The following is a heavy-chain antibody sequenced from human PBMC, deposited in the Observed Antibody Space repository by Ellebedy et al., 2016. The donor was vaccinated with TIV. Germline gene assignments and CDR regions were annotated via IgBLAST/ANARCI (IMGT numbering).Heavy chain of an antibody. CDR1: DGSINNHY. V-gene: IGHV4-59*11. CDR2: SHYTGNS. J-gene: IGHJ6*02. CDR3: GGAVLGTYGIDV. D-gene: IGHD1-7*01. Sequence: SETLSLXXTVSDGSINNHYWSWDRQPPGQGLEWIGFSHYTGNSNYNPSIKSRASISVDTPRNQFSLRLTSVTAADTAVYYCGGAVLGTYGIDVWGQGTTVTVSS.